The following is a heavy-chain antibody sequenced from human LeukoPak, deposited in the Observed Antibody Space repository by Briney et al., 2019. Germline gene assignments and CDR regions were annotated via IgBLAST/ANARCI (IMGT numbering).Heavy chain of an antibody. J-gene: IGHJ3*02. Sequence: GGSLRLSCAASGFTFSSYAMHWVRQAPGKGLEWVAVMSYDGSNKYYADSVKGRFTISRDNSKNTLYLQMNSLRAEDTAVYYCARDRDGSSWYGDAFDIWGQGTMVTVSS. CDR2: MSYDGSNK. D-gene: IGHD6-13*01. CDR3: ARDRDGSSWYGDAFDI. CDR1: GFTFSSYA. V-gene: IGHV3-30*04.